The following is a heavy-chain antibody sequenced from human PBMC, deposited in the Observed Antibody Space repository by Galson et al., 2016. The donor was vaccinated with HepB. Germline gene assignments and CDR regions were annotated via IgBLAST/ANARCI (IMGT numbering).Heavy chain of an antibody. Sequence: SVKVSCKASGHTFTSYGTNYGISWVRQAPGQGLEWMGWTSPSHGNTNYAQNFRGRVPMTTDTSTSTAYRELRSLRSDDTAVYDCASDSRDFHFDYWGQGTLVTVSS. CDR2: TSPSHGNT. CDR1: GHTFTSYGTNYG. J-gene: IGHJ4*02. V-gene: IGHV1-18*01. CDR3: ASDSRDFHFDY. D-gene: IGHD3-3*01.